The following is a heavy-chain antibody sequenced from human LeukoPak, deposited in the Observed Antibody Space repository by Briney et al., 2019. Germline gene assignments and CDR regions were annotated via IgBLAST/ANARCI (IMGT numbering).Heavy chain of an antibody. CDR1: GGSISSSSYY. J-gene: IGHJ3*02. D-gene: IGHD2-2*01. Sequence: SETLSLTCTVSGGSISSSSYYWGWIRQPPGKGLEWIGSIYYSGGTCYNPSLKSRVTISVDTSKNQFSLKLSSVTAADTAVYYCARLPIVVVPSTSFDIWGQGTMVTVSS. V-gene: IGHV4-39*01. CDR3: ARLPIVVVPSTSFDI. CDR2: IYYSGGT.